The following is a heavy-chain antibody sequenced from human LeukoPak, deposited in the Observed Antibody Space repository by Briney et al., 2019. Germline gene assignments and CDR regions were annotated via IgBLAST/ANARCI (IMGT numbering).Heavy chain of an antibody. Sequence: SETLSLTCAVYGASFSDSYWSWIRQSPQKGLEWIGEINNSWSTSYNPSLNSRVIMSVDRSKNQFSLRLPSVTAAATAVYYCARGRYGPRLGNWGQGTLVTVSS. CDR1: GASFSDSY. CDR2: INNSWST. D-gene: IGHD3-16*01. J-gene: IGHJ4*02. V-gene: IGHV4-34*01. CDR3: ARGRYGPRLGN.